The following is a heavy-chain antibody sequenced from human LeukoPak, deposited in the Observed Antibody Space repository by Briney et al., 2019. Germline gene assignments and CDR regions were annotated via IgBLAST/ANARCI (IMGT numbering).Heavy chain of an antibody. CDR2: ISGSGGST. Sequence: GGSLRLSCADSGFTFSSYAMSWVRQAPGKGLEWVSAISGSGGSTYYADSVKGRFTISRDNSKNTLYLQMNSLRAEDTAVYYCAKDSTYYYDTSGRATFDYWGQGTLVTVSS. CDR1: GFTFSSYA. V-gene: IGHV3-23*01. CDR3: AKDSTYYYDTSGRATFDY. J-gene: IGHJ4*02. D-gene: IGHD3-22*01.